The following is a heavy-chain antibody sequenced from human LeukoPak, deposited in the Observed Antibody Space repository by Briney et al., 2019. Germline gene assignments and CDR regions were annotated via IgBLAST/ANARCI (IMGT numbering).Heavy chain of an antibody. V-gene: IGHV3-21*01. Sequence: GGSLRLSCAASGFTFSTYSMNWLRLAPGKGLEWVSSISPDSNYKYYVDSVKGRFTISRDNAKNSLYLQMNSLRAEDTAVYYCASPTSITIRPGPFDYWGQGTLVTVSS. CDR2: ISPDSNYK. CDR3: ASPTSITIRPGPFDY. D-gene: IGHD3-9*01. J-gene: IGHJ4*02. CDR1: GFTFSTYS.